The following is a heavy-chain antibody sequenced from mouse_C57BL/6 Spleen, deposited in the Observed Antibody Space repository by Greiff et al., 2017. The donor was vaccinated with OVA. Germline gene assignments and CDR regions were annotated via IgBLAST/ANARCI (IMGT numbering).Heavy chain of an antibody. CDR1: GFNINDYS. V-gene: IGHV14-2*01. D-gene: IGHD4-1*01. J-gene: IGHJ3*01. CDR2: IDPEDGET. Sequence: EVQLQQSGAELVKPGASVKLSCTASGFNINDYSMHWVKQRTEQGLEWIGKIDPEDGETKYAPKFQGKATITADTSSNTAYLQLSSLTFGDTAVYDCAPNWDMWFAYWGQGTLVTVSA. CDR3: APNWDMWFAY.